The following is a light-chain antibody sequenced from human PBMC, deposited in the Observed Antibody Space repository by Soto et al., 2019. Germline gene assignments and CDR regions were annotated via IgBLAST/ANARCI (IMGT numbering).Light chain of an antibody. CDR3: QQRSSWPPALT. J-gene: IGKJ4*01. CDR1: QSVRSY. V-gene: IGKV3-11*01. Sequence: EIVLTQSPATLSLSPGERATLSCRASQSVRSYLAWYQQKPGQAPRLLIYDVSNRATGIPARFSGSGSGTDFILTISSLEPEDFAVYYCQQRSSWPPALTFGGGTKVDIK. CDR2: DVS.